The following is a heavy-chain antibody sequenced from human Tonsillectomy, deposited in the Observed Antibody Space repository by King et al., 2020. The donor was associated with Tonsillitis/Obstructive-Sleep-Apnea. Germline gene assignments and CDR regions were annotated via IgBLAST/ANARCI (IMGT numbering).Heavy chain of an antibody. Sequence: VQLQQWGAGLLKPSETLSLTCAVYGGSFSGYYWSWIRQPPGKGLEWIGEINHSGSTNYNPSLKSRVTISVDTSKNQFSLKLRSVTAADTAVYYCARDGVGYCSSTSCYTGSGVGWFDPWGQGTLVTVSS. V-gene: IGHV4-34*01. J-gene: IGHJ5*02. CDR1: GGSFSGYY. CDR2: INHSGST. CDR3: ARDGVGYCSSTSCYTGSGVGWFDP. D-gene: IGHD2-2*02.